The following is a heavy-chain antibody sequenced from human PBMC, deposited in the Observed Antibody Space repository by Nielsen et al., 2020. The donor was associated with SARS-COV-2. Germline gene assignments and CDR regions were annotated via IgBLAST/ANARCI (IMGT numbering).Heavy chain of an antibody. V-gene: IGHV3-23*01. D-gene: IGHD2/OR15-2a*01. J-gene: IGHJ6*02. CDR3: AKAPNRHYYYYRMDV. Sequence: WIRQPPGKGLEWVSAIGGGGVSTYYADSVKGRFTVSRDNSKNTLYLQMNSLRAEDTAVYYCAKAPNRHYYYYRMDVWGQGTTVTVSS. CDR2: IGGGGVST.